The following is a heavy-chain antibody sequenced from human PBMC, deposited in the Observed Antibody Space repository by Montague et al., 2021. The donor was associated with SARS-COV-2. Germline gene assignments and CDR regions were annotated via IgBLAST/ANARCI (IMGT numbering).Heavy chain of an antibody. V-gene: IGHV4-4*07. Sequence: SETLSLTCSVSGEPISGFFWNWIRQPAGKGLEWIGCIYSSGCTNYNPSXKSRVTISVDTSKNQFSLKVSSVTAADTAMYYCARGVGGMGKVVDYWGRGTMVTVSS. CDR2: IYSSGCT. CDR3: ARGVGGMGKVVDY. J-gene: IGHJ4*02. D-gene: IGHD2-15*01. CDR1: GEPISGFF.